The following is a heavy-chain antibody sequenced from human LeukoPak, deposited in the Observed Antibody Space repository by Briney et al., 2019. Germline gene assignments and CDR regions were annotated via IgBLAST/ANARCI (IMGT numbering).Heavy chain of an antibody. D-gene: IGHD3-22*01. CDR1: GGSFSGYY. CDR2: INHSGST. V-gene: IGHV4-34*01. Sequence: PSETLSLTCAVYGGSFSGYYWSWIRQPPGKGLEWIGEINHSGSTNYNPSLKSRVTISVDTSKNQSSLKLSSVTAADTAVYYCARDRYYYDSSGYYYMDVWGKGTTVTVSS. CDR3: ARDRYYYDSSGYYYMDV. J-gene: IGHJ6*03.